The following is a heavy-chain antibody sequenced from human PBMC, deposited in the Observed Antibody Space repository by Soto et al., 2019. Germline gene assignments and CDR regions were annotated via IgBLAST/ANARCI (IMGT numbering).Heavy chain of an antibody. D-gene: IGHD6-19*01. CDR2: IYYSGST. CDR1: GGSISSSSYY. Sequence: QLQLQESGPGLVKPSETLSLTCTVSGGSISSSSYYWGWIRQPPGKGLEWIGSIYYSGSTYYNPSLKSRVTISVDTSKNQFSLKLSSVTAADTAVYYCARRGGRGWYVTGYYFDYWGQGTLVTVSS. CDR3: ARRGGRGWYVTGYYFDY. V-gene: IGHV4-39*01. J-gene: IGHJ4*02.